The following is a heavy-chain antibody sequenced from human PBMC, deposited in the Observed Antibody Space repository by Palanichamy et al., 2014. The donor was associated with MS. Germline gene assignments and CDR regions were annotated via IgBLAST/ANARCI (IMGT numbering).Heavy chain of an antibody. Sequence: EVQLVESGGGLVQPGGSLRLSCAASGFPFSAYSMNWVRQAPGKGLEWVSYITSSSDSTAHADSVKGRSTISRDNAKDSLYLQMNSLRDEDTAVYFCARDRDWAFDFWGQGALVTVSS. CDR1: GFPFSAYS. CDR3: ARDRDWAFDF. J-gene: IGHJ4*02. CDR2: ITSSSDST. V-gene: IGHV3-48*02. D-gene: IGHD3/OR15-3a*01.